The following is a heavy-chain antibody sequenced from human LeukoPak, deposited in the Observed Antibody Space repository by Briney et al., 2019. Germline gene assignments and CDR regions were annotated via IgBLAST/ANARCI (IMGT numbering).Heavy chain of an antibody. CDR2: ISSSSTI. CDR1: GFTFSSYS. Sequence: PGGSLRLSCAASGFTFSSYSMNWVRQAPGKGLEWVSYISSSSTIYYADSVKGRFTISRDNAKNSLYLQMNSLRAEDTAVYYCARGHPGWQWLADYWGQGTLVTVSS. J-gene: IGHJ4*02. V-gene: IGHV3-48*04. CDR3: ARGHPGWQWLADY. D-gene: IGHD6-19*01.